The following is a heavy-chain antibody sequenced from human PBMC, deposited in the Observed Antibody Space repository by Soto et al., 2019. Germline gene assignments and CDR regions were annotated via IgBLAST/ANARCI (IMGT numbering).Heavy chain of an antibody. J-gene: IGHJ6*01. Sequence: QVQLEQSGAEIKKPGSSVKVSCKASGGTFKNSAISWVRQAPGQGLEWMGGIMPIFRTPDYSQKFQGRVTITADESTCTVYMELIGLRSDDTAIYYCARDKARLQLGWNYYYILDVW. D-gene: IGHD5-12*01. CDR1: GGTFKNSA. V-gene: IGHV1-69*12. CDR2: IMPIFRTP. CDR3: ARDKARLQLGWNYYYILDV.